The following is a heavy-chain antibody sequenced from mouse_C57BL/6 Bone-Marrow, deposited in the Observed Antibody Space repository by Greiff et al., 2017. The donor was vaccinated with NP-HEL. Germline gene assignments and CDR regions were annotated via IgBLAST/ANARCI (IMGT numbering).Heavy chain of an antibody. Sequence: VQGVESGAELVKPGASVKLSCKASGYTFTSYWMHWVKQRPGQGLEWIGMIHPNSGSTNYNEKFKSKATLTVDKSSSTAYMQLSSLTSEDSAVYYCARDNYYGSSFDYWGQGTTLTVSS. CDR3: ARDNYYGSSFDY. V-gene: IGHV1-64*01. D-gene: IGHD1-1*01. CDR2: IHPNSGST. J-gene: IGHJ2*01. CDR1: GYTFTSYW.